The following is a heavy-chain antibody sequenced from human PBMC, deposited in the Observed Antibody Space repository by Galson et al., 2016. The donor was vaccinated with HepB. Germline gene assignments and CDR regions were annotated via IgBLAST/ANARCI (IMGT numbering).Heavy chain of an antibody. CDR3: ATDLTFGGLTGHY. J-gene: IGHJ4*02. Sequence: SVKVSCKASGYTFSSYGINWVRQAPGQGLEWMGWISAHNGNTNSAQNPQGRVTMTTDTSTSTAYMELRSLRSDDTAVYYCATDLTFGGLTGHYWGQGTLVTVSS. D-gene: IGHD3-16*01. CDR1: GYTFSSYG. V-gene: IGHV1-18*01. CDR2: ISAHNGNT.